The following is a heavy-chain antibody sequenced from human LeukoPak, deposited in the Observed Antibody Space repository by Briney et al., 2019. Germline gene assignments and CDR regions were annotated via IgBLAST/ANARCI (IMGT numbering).Heavy chain of an antibody. D-gene: IGHD3-22*01. V-gene: IGHV3-48*02. CDR2: ITCTSTI. Sequence: GGSLRLSCAAYGFNFNYNGMNWVRQAPGKGLEWVSYITCTSTIYYADSVKGRFTISRDNAKNSLYLQMNSLRDEGTAVYYCARDPDSSGYGYLDYWGQGTLVTVSS. CDR1: GFNFNYNG. CDR3: ARDPDSSGYGYLDY. J-gene: IGHJ4*02.